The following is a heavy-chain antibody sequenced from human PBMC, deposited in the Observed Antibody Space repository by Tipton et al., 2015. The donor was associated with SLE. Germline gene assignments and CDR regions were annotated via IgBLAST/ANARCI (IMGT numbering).Heavy chain of an antibody. Sequence: TLSLTCTVYGGSLSGYWWSWIRQSPGKGLEWIGEIYPTGRTDYNPSLMSRVTISVDTSQNQFSLRLTSATAADTAVYYCARTAVLAAIMMDVWGQGTTVTVSS. D-gene: IGHD2-2*01. CDR1: GGSLSGYW. J-gene: IGHJ6*02. V-gene: IGHV4-34*01. CDR3: ARTAVLAAIMMDV. CDR2: IYPTGRT.